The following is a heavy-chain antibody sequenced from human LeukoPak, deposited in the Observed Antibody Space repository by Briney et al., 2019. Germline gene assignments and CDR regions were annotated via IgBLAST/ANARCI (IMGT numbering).Heavy chain of an antibody. D-gene: IGHD1-14*01. CDR3: ARVEPPSDY. Sequence: GGSLRLSCAASGFTLSSYEMNWVRQAPGKGLEWVSYISSSGSTIYYADSVKGRFTISRDNAKNSLYLHMNSLRAEDTAVYYCARVEPPSDYWGQGTLVTVSS. CDR1: GFTLSSYE. CDR2: ISSSGSTI. V-gene: IGHV3-48*03. J-gene: IGHJ4*02.